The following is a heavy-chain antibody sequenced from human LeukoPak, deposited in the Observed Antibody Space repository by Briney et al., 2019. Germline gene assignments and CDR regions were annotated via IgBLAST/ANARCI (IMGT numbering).Heavy chain of an antibody. CDR2: IWFDGSEQ. CDR1: GFTFSTYA. V-gene: IGHV3-33*01. D-gene: IGHD3-16*02. J-gene: IGHJ1*01. CDR3: AREGDSRWGELSP. Sequence: PGGSLRLSCAASGFTFSTYAIHWVRQAPGKGLEGVAVIWFDGSEQYYADSVKGRFIISRENSKSPSNLQLNSLRAEDTAVYYCAREGDSRWGELSPWGQGTLVTVSS.